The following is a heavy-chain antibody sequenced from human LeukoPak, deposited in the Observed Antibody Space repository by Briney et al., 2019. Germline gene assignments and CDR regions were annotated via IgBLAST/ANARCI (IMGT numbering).Heavy chain of an antibody. J-gene: IGHJ4*02. V-gene: IGHV3-30-3*01. Sequence: GGSLRLSCAASGFTFSSYAMHWVRQAPGKGLEWVAVISYDGSNKYYADSVKGRFTISRDNSKNTLYLQMNSLRAEDTAVYYCARDLTIFGVVLYYFDYWGQGTLVTVSS. CDR3: ARDLTIFGVVLYYFDY. D-gene: IGHD3-3*01. CDR2: ISYDGSNK. CDR1: GFTFSSYA.